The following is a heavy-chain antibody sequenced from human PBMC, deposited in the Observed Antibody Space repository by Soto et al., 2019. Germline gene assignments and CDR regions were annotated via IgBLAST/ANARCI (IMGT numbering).Heavy chain of an antibody. V-gene: IGHV3-74*01. D-gene: IGHD2-15*01. CDR3: ARGILGYCSGGSCYHYYGMDV. CDR2: INSDGSST. J-gene: IGHJ6*02. Sequence: EVQLVESGGGLVQPGGSLRLSCAASGFTFSSYWMHWVRQAPGKGLVWVSRINSDGSSTSYADSVKGRFTISRDNAKNTLYLQMNSLRAEDTAVYYCARGILGYCSGGSCYHYYGMDVWGQGTTVTVSS. CDR1: GFTFSSYW.